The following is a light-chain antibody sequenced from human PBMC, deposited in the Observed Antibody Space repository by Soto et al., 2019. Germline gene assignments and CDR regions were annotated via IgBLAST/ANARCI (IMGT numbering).Light chain of an antibody. CDR1: QSLSSW. Sequence: DIQMTQSPSTLSASVGDRVTITCRASQSLSSWLAWYQKKPRKAPNILIYKASSLESGVPSRFSGSGSGTEFNLTISSLQPDDVATYYCQQYNSFPYTFGRGTKLEIK. V-gene: IGKV1-5*03. J-gene: IGKJ2*01. CDR2: KAS. CDR3: QQYNSFPYT.